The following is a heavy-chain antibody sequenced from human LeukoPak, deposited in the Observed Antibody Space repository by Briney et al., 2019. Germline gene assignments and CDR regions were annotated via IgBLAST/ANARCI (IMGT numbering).Heavy chain of an antibody. CDR2: TYYRSRWYN. V-gene: IGHV6-1*01. Sequence: SQTLSLTCAISGDSVSSKSAAWNWIRQSPSRRLEWLGRTYYRSRWYNDYAVSMKSRIAINPDTSKNQFSLQLNSVTPEDTAVYYCARATFQQEVNWFDPWGQGTLVTVSS. CDR3: ARATFQQEVNWFDP. D-gene: IGHD2/OR15-2a*01. J-gene: IGHJ5*02. CDR1: GDSVSSKSAA.